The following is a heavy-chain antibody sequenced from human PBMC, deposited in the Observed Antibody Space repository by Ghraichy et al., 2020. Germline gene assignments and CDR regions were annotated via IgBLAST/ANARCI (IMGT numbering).Heavy chain of an antibody. Sequence: SETLSLTCTVSGDSVSSGSYYWSWIRQPPGKGLEWIGYIYYSGSTNYNPSLKSRVTISVDTSKNQFSLKLSSVTAADTAVYYCARAGVAAAGYYWGQGTLVTVSS. CDR2: IYYSGST. CDR1: GDSVSSGSYY. V-gene: IGHV4-61*01. D-gene: IGHD6-13*01. J-gene: IGHJ4*02. CDR3: ARAGVAAAGYY.